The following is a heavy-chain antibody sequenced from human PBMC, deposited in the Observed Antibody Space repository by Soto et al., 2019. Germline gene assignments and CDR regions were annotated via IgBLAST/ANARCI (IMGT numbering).Heavy chain of an antibody. Sequence: QVQLVQSGAEVKKPGASVKVSCKASGYTFTSYDINWVRQATGQGLEWRGWMNPNSGNTGYAQKFQGRGTITRHTSLSTAYMALSRLRSADPAVYYCARILYGDTVDYWGEGTLVTVSS. J-gene: IGHJ4*02. V-gene: IGHV1-8*01. CDR1: GYTFTSYD. CDR3: ARILYGDTVDY. CDR2: MNPNSGNT. D-gene: IGHD4-17*01.